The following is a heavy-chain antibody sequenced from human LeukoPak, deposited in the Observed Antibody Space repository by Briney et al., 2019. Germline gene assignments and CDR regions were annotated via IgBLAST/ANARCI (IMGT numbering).Heavy chain of an antibody. D-gene: IGHD3-10*01. CDR2: ISAYNGNT. J-gene: IGHJ4*02. Sequence: ASVKVSCKASGYTFTSYGISWVRQAPGQGLEWMGWISAYNGNTNYAQKLQGRVTMTTDTSTSTAYMELRSLRSDDTAVYYCARDLGLRYYGSGSYYTDSALGYWGQGTLVTVSS. V-gene: IGHV1-18*01. CDR1: GYTFTSYG. CDR3: ARDLGLRYYGSGSYYTDSALGY.